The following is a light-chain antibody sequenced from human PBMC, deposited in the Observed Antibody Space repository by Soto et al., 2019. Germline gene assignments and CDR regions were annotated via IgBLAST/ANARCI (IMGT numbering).Light chain of an antibody. J-gene: IGKJ5*01. Sequence: DIQMTQSPSTLSASVGDRVTITCRASQSISSWLAWYQQKPGKAPKLLTYDASSLESGVPSRFSGSGSGTEFTLTISSLQPDDFATYYCQQYNSYSITVGQGTRLEI. V-gene: IGKV1-5*01. CDR1: QSISSW. CDR2: DAS. CDR3: QQYNSYSIT.